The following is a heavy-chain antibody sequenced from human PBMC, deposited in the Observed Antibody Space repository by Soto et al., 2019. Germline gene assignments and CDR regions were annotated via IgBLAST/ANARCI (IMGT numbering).Heavy chain of an antibody. CDR1: GFSFSSYA. D-gene: IGHD3-16*01. CDR2: MGASDAFT. Sequence: GGSLRLSCVASGFSFSSYAFVWVRQAPGKGLDWVSAMGASDAFTYYADSVKGRFTISRDNSKNTLYLQMNGLRAEDTASYFCGGGLDLKPNKSHYGVDVWGQGTTVTVSS. J-gene: IGHJ6*02. CDR3: GGGLDLKPNKSHYGVDV. V-gene: IGHV3-23*01.